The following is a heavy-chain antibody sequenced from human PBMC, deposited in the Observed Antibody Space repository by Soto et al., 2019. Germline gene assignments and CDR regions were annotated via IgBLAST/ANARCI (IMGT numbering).Heavy chain of an antibody. J-gene: IGHJ4*02. CDR2: ISYDGNEK. D-gene: IGHD1-7*01. Sequence: GGSLILSCEASGFTFRNHGMHWVRQARDKGLDWVAVISYDGNEKKYTDSVKGRFTISRDNSKNTLYLEMIRLRHDDTAVYFCARDPSIGTGTYYSGFDFSGQGA. CDR3: ARDPSIGTGTYYSGFDF. V-gene: IGHV3-30*03. CDR1: GFTFRNHG.